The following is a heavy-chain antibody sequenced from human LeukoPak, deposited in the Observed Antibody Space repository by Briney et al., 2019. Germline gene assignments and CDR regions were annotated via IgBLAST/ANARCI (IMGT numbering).Heavy chain of an antibody. Sequence: GRSLRLSCAASGFTFSSYDMHWVRQATGKGLEWVSAIGTAGDTYYPGSVKGRFTISRENAKNSLYLQMNSLRAGDTAVYYCARENGRGYFDYWGQGTLVTVSS. CDR3: ARENGRGYFDY. J-gene: IGHJ4*02. CDR2: IGTAGDT. V-gene: IGHV3-13*01. D-gene: IGHD1-1*01. CDR1: GFTFSSYD.